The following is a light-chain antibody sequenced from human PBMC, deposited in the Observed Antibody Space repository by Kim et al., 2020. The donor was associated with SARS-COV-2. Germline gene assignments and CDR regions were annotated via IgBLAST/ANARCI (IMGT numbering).Light chain of an antibody. Sequence: QRVTISCYHSNYNIGNNAISWYQQVPGTAPRLLIYDDIQRSSGVPDRFSASKSGTSASLTISGLQSEDAADYYCAAWNDSLNAWVFGAGTKVTVL. V-gene: IGLV1-44*01. CDR2: DDI. CDR1: NYNIGNNA. CDR3: AAWNDSLNAWV. J-gene: IGLJ3*02.